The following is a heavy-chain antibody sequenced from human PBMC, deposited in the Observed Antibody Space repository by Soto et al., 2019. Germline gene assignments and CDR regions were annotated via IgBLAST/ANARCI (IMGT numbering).Heavy chain of an antibody. D-gene: IGHD3-10*01. V-gene: IGHV4-31*03. CDR2: IYYSGST. Sequence: LSLTCTVSGGSISSGGYYWSWIRQHPGKGLEWIGYIYYSGSTYYNPSLKSRFTISVDTSKNQFSLKLSSVTAADTAVYYCARGRKKWFGELFTYWYFDLWGRGTLVTVSS. CDR1: GGSISSGGYY. CDR3: ARGRKKWFGELFTYWYFDL. J-gene: IGHJ2*01.